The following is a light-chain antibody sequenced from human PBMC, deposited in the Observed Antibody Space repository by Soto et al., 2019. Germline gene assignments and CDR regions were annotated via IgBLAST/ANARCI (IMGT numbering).Light chain of an antibody. J-gene: IGKJ2*01. Sequence: IVMTQSPATLSVSPGERATLSCRASQSVSSNLAWYQQKPGLAPRLLIYAASARATGLPARFSGSGSGTEFTLTISSLQSEDFAVYYGQQYNSWPRTFGQGTKLEIK. V-gene: IGKV3-15*01. CDR2: AAS. CDR1: QSVSSN. CDR3: QQYNSWPRT.